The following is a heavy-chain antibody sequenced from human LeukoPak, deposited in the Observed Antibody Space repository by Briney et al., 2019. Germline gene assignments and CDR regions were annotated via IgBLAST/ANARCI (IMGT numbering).Heavy chain of an antibody. D-gene: IGHD3-9*01. V-gene: IGHV3-23*01. J-gene: IGHJ4*02. CDR1: GFSFDSYA. CDR2: ISGSGLSI. Sequence: GSLRLSCEASGFSFDSYAMSWVRQAPGKGLEWVSAISGSGLSIYYADSVKGRFTISRDNSKNTLYLQMNSLRAEDTAVYYCAKGRYDILTGYYGLIDYWGQGTLVTVSS. CDR3: AKGRYDILTGYYGLIDY.